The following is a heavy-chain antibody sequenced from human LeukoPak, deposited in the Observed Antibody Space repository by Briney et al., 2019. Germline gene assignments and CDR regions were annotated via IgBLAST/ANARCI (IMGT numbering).Heavy chain of an antibody. D-gene: IGHD6-13*01. CDR2: IYYSGST. V-gene: IGHV4-39*01. CDR1: GGSISSSSYY. Sequence: SETLSLTCTVSGGSISSSSYYWGWIRQPPGKGLEWIGSIYYSGSTNYNPSLKSRVTISVDTSKNQFSLKLSSVTAADTAVYYCARHGTGYSSSWYPSRGFDPWGQGTLVTVSS. CDR3: ARHGTGYSSSWYPSRGFDP. J-gene: IGHJ5*02.